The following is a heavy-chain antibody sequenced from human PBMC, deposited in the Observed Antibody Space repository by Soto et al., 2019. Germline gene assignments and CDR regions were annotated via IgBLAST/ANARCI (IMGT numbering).Heavy chain of an antibody. CDR3: AREVTDKITGTTDYYFDY. Sequence: PSETLSLTCTASGGSISSGDYYWSWIRQPPGKGLEWIGYIYYSGSTYYNPSLKSRVTISVDTSKNQFSLKLSSVTAADTAVYYCAREVTDKITGTTDYYFDYWGQGTLVTVSS. D-gene: IGHD1-20*01. CDR1: GGSISSGDYY. J-gene: IGHJ4*02. CDR2: IYYSGST. V-gene: IGHV4-30-4*01.